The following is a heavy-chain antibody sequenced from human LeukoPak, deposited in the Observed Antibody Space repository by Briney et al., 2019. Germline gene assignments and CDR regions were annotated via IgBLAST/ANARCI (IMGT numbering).Heavy chain of an antibody. J-gene: IGHJ4*02. CDR3: AGGDYSGSDSLPFAY. V-gene: IGHV4-61*02. CDR1: GGSISSGSYY. CDR2: IYTSAST. Sequence: SETLSLTCTVSGGSISSGSYYWSWIQQPAGKGLEWIGRIYTSASTNYNPSIKSRVTISVDTSKNQFSLKLSSVTAADTAVYYCAGGDYSGSDSLPFAYWGQGTLVTASS. D-gene: IGHD1-26*01.